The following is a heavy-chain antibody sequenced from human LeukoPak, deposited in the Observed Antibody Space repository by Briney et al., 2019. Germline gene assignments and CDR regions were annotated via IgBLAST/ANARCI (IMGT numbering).Heavy chain of an antibody. V-gene: IGHV4-4*07. J-gene: IGHJ3*02. CDR1: GGSISSYY. CDR2: IYTSGST. Sequence: SEPLSLTCTVSGGSISSYYWSWIRQPAGKGLEWIGRIYTSGSTNYNPSLKSRVTISVDTAKNQFSLKLSSVTAADTAVYYCAREGTLGYCTNGVCSDAFDIWGQGTMVTVSS. CDR3: AREGTLGYCTNGVCSDAFDI. D-gene: IGHD2-8*01.